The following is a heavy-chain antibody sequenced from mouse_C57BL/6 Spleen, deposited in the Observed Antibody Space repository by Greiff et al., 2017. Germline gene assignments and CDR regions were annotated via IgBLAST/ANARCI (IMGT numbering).Heavy chain of an antibody. V-gene: IGHV1-77*01. CDR2: IGPGSGST. CDR3: ASESYYGSCFYYAMDY. D-gene: IGHD1-1*01. J-gene: IGHJ4*01. CDR1: GYTFTDYY. Sequence: VKLQQSGAELVKPGASVKISCKASGYTFTDYYIHWVKQRPGQGLEWIGKIGPGSGSTYYNEKFKGKATLTADKSSSTAYMQLSSLTSEDSAVYFCASESYYGSCFYYAMDYWGQGTSVTVSS.